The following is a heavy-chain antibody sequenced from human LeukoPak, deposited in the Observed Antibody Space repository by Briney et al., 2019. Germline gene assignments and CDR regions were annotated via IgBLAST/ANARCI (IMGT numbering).Heavy chain of an antibody. CDR2: ISRSSGYV. D-gene: IGHD6-13*01. V-gene: IGHV3-21*01. CDR3: ARFPEGSSTWSIDF. CDR1: GFTLSSCS. J-gene: IGHJ4*02. Sequence: PGGSLRLSGAASGFTLSSCSMNWVRQGPGKGLEWVSSISRSSGYVFYADSMKGRFTVSRDNSKNSLYLQMNTLRAEDTAVYYCARFPEGSSTWSIDFWGQGTLVTVSS.